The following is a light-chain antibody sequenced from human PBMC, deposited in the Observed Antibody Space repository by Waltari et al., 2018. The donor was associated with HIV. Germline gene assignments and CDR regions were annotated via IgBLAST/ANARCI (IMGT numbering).Light chain of an antibody. J-gene: IGLJ2*01. V-gene: IGLV1-40*01. Sequence: QSVLTQPPSVSAAPGQRITISCTGNGSNIGADYAVHWYKQVHGSAPILPIYLMYNRPAGVPALFSCSKSGSSASRAITGLRAEDGADYYCQSHDITLSQSSVFGGGTKLTVL. CDR1: GSNIGADYA. CDR3: QSHDITLSQSSV. CDR2: LMY.